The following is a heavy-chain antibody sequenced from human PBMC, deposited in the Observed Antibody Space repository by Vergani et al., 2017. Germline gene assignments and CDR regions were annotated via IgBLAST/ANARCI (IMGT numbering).Heavy chain of an antibody. J-gene: IGHJ3*02. D-gene: IGHD4-23*01. V-gene: IGHV4-59*11. CDR1: GGSISSHY. Sequence: QVQLQESGPGLVKPSETLSLTCTVSGGSISSHYWSWIRQPPGKGLEWIGYIYYSGSTNYNPSLKSRVTISVDTSKNQFSLKLSSVTAADTAVYYCARERGYYGGNSGPAFDIWGQGTMVTVSS. CDR2: IYYSGST. CDR3: ARERGYYGGNSGPAFDI.